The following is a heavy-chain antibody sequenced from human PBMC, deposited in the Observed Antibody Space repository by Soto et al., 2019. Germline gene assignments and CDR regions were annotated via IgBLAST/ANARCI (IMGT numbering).Heavy chain of an antibody. D-gene: IGHD6-19*01. V-gene: IGHV3-48*01. CDR1: GFTFSSYS. CDR2: ISSSSSTI. CDR3: ARLIAVAKDAFDI. Sequence: GGSLRLSCAASGFTFSSYSMNWVRQAPGKGLEWVSYISSSSSTIYYADSVKGRFTISRDNAKNSLYLQMNSLRAEDTAVYYCARLIAVAKDAFDIWGQGTMVTVSS. J-gene: IGHJ3*02.